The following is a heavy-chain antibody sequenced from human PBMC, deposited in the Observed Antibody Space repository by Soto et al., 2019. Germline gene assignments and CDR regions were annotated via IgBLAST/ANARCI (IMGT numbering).Heavy chain of an antibody. J-gene: IGHJ6*02. V-gene: IGHV3-23*01. CDR3: ARTRGLDV. CDR2: SSCYGGAT. CDR1: GFTFSNYD. D-gene: IGHD1-7*01. Sequence: EVQLLESGGGLVQPGGSRTLSCAASGFTFSNYDLNWVRQAPGKGLEWVSLSSCYGGATFYADSVKGRFTMSRDSAKNTLYLQMNSLRVEDTAVYYCARTRGLDVWGRGTTVTVSS.